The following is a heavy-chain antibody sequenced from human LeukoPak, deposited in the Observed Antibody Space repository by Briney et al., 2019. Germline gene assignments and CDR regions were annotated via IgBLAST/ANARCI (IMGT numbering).Heavy chain of an antibody. CDR3: AREGGSGNYDFDY. J-gene: IGHJ4*02. CDR2: IYYSGNT. V-gene: IGHV4-38-2*02. CDR1: GYSISSGYY. D-gene: IGHD1-26*01. Sequence: SETLSLTCTVSGYSISSGYYWGWIRQPPGKGLEWIGSIYYSGNTYSNPSLKSRVTISVDTSKNQFSLKLSSVTAADTAMYYCAREGGSGNYDFDYWGQGTLVTVSS.